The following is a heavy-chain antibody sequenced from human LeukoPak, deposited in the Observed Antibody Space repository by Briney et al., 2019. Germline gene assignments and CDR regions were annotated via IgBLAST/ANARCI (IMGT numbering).Heavy chain of an antibody. CDR3: AKDRPHYYFDY. CDR2: ISGSGDST. Sequence: GGSLRLSCAASEFTFSNHAMSWVRQAPGKGLEWVSGISGSGDSTYYADSVKGRFTVSRDNSKNTLYLQMNSLRAEDTAVYYCAKDRPHYYFDYWGQGTLVTVSS. V-gene: IGHV3-23*01. CDR1: EFTFSNHA. J-gene: IGHJ4*02.